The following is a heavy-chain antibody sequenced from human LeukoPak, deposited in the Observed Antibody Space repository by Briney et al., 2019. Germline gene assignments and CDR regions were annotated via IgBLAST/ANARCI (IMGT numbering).Heavy chain of an antibody. J-gene: IGHJ4*02. D-gene: IGHD1-14*01. CDR3: ARHGPRSGTSYYFDY. Sequence: SETLSLTCGVYGGSFSGYYWSWIRQPPGKGLEWIGEINHSGSTNYNPSLKSRVTISVDTSKNQFSLKLSSVTAADTAVYYCARHGPRSGTSYYFDYWGQGTLVTVSS. CDR2: INHSGST. V-gene: IGHV4-34*01. CDR1: GGSFSGYY.